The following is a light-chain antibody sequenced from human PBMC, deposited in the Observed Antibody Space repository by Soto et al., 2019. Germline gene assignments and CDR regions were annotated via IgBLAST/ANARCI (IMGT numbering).Light chain of an antibody. CDR3: QQYNNVSHT. Sequence: EIVMTQSPATLSVSPGERATLSCRASQSVSSNLAWYQHKPGQAPRLLIYGASTSATGIPARFSGSGSGTEFTLTISSLQSEGFAVYYRQQYNNVSHTCGQGTKGEIK. CDR2: GAS. V-gene: IGKV3-15*01. J-gene: IGKJ1*01. CDR1: QSVSSN.